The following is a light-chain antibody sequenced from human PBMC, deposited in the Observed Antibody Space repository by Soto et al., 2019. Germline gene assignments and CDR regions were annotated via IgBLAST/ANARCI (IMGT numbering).Light chain of an antibody. J-gene: IGKJ1*01. V-gene: IGKV3-15*01. CDR2: AAS. Sequence: TQSPSILSASLADRVTIXWRASQSIRSWLAWYQQKPGQAPRLLIYAASIRATGVPARFSGGGSGTEFTLTISSLQSEDFAVYYCHQYNNWPPAFGQGTKVDIK. CDR3: HQYNNWPPA. CDR1: QSIRSW.